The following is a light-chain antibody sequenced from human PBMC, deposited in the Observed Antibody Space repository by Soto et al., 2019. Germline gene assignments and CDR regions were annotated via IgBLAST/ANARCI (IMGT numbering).Light chain of an antibody. Sequence: QSALTQPASVSGSPGQSITISCTGTSSDVGGYNYVSWYQQHPGKAPKLMIYEVSNRPSEVSNRFSGSKSGNTASLTISGLQAEDEGNYYCSSYTSGSTLVVFGGGTKLTGL. CDR2: EVS. V-gene: IGLV2-14*01. CDR3: SSYTSGSTLVV. CDR1: SSDVGGYNY. J-gene: IGLJ2*01.